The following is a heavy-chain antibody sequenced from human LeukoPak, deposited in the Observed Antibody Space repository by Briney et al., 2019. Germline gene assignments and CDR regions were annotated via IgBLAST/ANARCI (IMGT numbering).Heavy chain of an antibody. J-gene: IGHJ5*02. CDR1: GGTFSSYA. CDR2: IIPIFSKA. Sequence: GASVQFSFKASGGTFSSYAISWVRQAPGQGLEWMGGIIPIFSKANYAQKFQGRVTITADESTSTAYMELSSLRSEDTAVYYRARDRPGRYCSSTSCYTASPFDPWGQGTLVTVSS. CDR3: ARDRPGRYCSSTSCYTASPFDP. D-gene: IGHD2-2*02. V-gene: IGHV1-69*13.